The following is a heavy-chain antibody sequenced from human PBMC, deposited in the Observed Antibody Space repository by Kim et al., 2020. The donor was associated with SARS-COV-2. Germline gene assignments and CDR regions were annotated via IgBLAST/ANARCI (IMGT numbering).Heavy chain of an antibody. CDR3: ARDQITMVRGVIGPGYYYGMDV. Sequence: SETLSHTCTVSGYSISSGHYWGWIRQPPGKGLEWIGSIYHSGSTYYNPSLKSRVTISVDTSKNQFSLKLSSVTAADTAVYYCARDQITMVRGVIGPGYYYGMDVWGQGTTFTVSS. J-gene: IGHJ6*02. D-gene: IGHD3-10*01. CDR1: GYSISSGHY. CDR2: IYHSGST. V-gene: IGHV4-38-2*02.